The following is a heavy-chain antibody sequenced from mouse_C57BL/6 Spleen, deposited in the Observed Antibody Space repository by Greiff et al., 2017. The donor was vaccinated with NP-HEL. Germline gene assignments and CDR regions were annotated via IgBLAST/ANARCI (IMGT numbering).Heavy chain of an antibody. CDR2: IYPGDGDT. J-gene: IGHJ2*01. Sequence: QVQLKQSGPELVKPGASVKISCKASGYAFSSSWMNWVKQRPGKGLEWIGRIYPGDGDTNYNGKFKGKATLTADKSPSTAYMQLSSLTSEDSAVYFCARSRTGAFDYWGQGTTLTVSS. D-gene: IGHD4-1*01. CDR3: ARSRTGAFDY. CDR1: GYAFSSSW. V-gene: IGHV1-82*01.